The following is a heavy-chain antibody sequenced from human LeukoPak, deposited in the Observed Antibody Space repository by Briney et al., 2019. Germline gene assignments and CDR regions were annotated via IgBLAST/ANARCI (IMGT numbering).Heavy chain of an antibody. CDR3: AIGSSSSWRSWFDP. D-gene: IGHD6-13*01. J-gene: IGHJ5*02. V-gene: IGHV4-34*01. CDR2: IYLSGST. Sequence: PSETLSLTCAVYGGSFSGYYWSWIRQPPRKGLGWVGEIYLSGSTNSNPSLKSRVPLSVDTSKNQFSLNLSSVTAADTAVYYCAIGSSSSWRSWFDPWGQGTLVTVSS. CDR1: GGSFSGYY.